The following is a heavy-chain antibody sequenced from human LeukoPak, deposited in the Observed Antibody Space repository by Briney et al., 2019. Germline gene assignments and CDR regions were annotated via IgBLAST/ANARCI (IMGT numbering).Heavy chain of an antibody. CDR2: ISSSSTSK. CDR3: AKDSDYYGSGSSYDY. J-gene: IGHJ4*02. CDR1: GFIFSSYS. D-gene: IGHD3-10*01. V-gene: IGHV3-48*04. Sequence: PGGSLRLSCAVSGFIFSSYSMNWVRQAPGKGLEWVSHISSSSTSKYYADSVKGRFTISRDNAKNSLYLQMNSLRAEDTAVYYCAKDSDYYGSGSSYDYWGQGTLVTVSS.